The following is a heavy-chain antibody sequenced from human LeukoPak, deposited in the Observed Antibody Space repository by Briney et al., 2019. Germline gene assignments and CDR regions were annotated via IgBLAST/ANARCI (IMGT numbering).Heavy chain of an antibody. CDR2: IKGDGIST. J-gene: IGHJ4*02. D-gene: IGHD5-24*01. CDR1: GFDFSSNW. Sequence: GGSLRLSCAASGFDFSSNWMHWVRHAPGQGLVWVSRIKGDGISTNYADSVKGRFTISRDIAKNTLYLQMNSLRAEDTAVYYCASLITLGWRWLQSQHPVSYFDYWGQGTLVTVSS. CDR3: ASLITLGWRWLQSQHPVSYFDY. V-gene: IGHV3-74*01.